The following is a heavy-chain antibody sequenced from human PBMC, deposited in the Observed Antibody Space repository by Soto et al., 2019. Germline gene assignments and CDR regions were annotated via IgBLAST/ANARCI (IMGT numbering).Heavy chain of an antibody. CDR1: GLTLAKYT. D-gene: IGHD3-9*01. CDR2: SYSTGGT. Sequence: GGSLRLSCAASGLTLAKYTMGWVRQAPGKGLEWVAESYSTGGTEYADSVKGRFSISRDNSKNMLFLQMNSLRVEDTALYYCARDREPDGIWTFDSWGQGTLVTVSS. CDR3: ARDREPDGIWTFDS. J-gene: IGHJ4*02. V-gene: IGHV3-23*01.